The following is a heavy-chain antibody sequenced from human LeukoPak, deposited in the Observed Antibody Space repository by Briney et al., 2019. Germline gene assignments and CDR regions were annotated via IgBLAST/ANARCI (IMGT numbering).Heavy chain of an antibody. J-gene: IGHJ4*02. Sequence: GGSLRLSCAASGFTFSSYAMSWVRQAPGKGLEWVSAISGSGGSTYYADSVKGRFTISRDNSKNTLYLQMNGLRAEDTAVYYCAKGRYSGSYTGLFDYWGQGTLVTVSS. V-gene: IGHV3-23*01. D-gene: IGHD1-26*01. CDR1: GFTFSSYA. CDR2: ISGSGGST. CDR3: AKGRYSGSYTGLFDY.